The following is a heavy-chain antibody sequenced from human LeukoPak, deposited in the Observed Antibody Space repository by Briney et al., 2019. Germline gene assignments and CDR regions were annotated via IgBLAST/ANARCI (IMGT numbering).Heavy chain of an antibody. J-gene: IGHJ1*01. CDR3: AKGSTMIVVVTCQH. Sequence: QAGGSLRLSCAASGFTFSSYAMSWVRQAPGKGLEWVSAISGSGGSTYYADSVKGRFTISRDNSKNTLYLQMNSLRAEDTAVYYCAKGSTMIVVVTCQHWGQGTLVTVSS. CDR1: GFTFSSYA. D-gene: IGHD3-22*01. V-gene: IGHV3-23*01. CDR2: ISGSGGST.